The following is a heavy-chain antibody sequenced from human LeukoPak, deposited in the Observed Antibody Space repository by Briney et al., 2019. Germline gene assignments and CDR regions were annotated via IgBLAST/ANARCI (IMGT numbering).Heavy chain of an antibody. J-gene: IGHJ4*02. CDR1: GFTFSRYG. Sequence: GGSLRLSCAASGFTFSRYGMSWVRQPPGRGLEWLSSISGSGDRTNHTDRVKGRSTISRDNSMNTLYLQMNSLTAEDTAVYYCAKDGSIVYSYTYRDYWGQGTLVTVSS. CDR2: ISGSGDRT. CDR3: AKDGSIVYSYTYRDY. V-gene: IGHV3-23*01. D-gene: IGHD3-16*01.